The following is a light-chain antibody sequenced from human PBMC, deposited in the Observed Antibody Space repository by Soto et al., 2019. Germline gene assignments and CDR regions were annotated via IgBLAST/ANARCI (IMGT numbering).Light chain of an antibody. V-gene: IGLV2-14*01. Sequence: QSALTQPASVSGSPGQSITISCTGTSSDVDTYKYVSWYQQHPGKAPKLMIYEVSYRPSWVSDRFSGSKSGNTASLTISGLQAEDEADYYCCSYAGSTTRVQFGGGTKLTVL. J-gene: IGLJ2*01. CDR2: EVS. CDR1: SSDVDTYKY. CDR3: CSYAGSTTRVQ.